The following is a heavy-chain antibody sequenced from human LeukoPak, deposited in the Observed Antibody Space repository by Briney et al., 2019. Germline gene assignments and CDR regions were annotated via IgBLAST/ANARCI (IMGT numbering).Heavy chain of an antibody. D-gene: IGHD3-22*01. J-gene: IGHJ4*02. V-gene: IGHV3-21*01. CDR1: GFTFSSYS. CDR2: ISSSSSYI. Sequence: GGSLRLFCAASGFTFSSYSMNWVRQAPGKGLEWVSSISSSSSYIYYADSVKGRFTISRDNAKNSLYLQMNSLRAEDTAVYYCARDGRYYDSSGYTDYWGQGTLVTVSS. CDR3: ARDGRYYDSSGYTDY.